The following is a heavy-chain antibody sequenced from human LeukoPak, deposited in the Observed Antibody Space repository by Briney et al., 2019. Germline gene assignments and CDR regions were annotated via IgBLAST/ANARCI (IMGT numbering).Heavy chain of an antibody. CDR2: IYSGGST. CDR1: GFTFSTFA. J-gene: IGHJ3*02. D-gene: IGHD5-18*01. V-gene: IGHV3-66*01. Sequence: GGSLRLSCAASGFTFSTFAMSWVRQAPGKGLEWVSVIYSGGSTYYADSVKGRFTISRDNSKNTLYLQMNSLRAEDTAVYYCARDRNTAHAFDIWGQGTMVTVSS. CDR3: ARDRNTAHAFDI.